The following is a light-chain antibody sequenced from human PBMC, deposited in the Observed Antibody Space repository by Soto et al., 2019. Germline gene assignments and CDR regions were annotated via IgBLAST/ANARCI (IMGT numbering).Light chain of an antibody. CDR1: HDIRKY. V-gene: IGKV1-33*01. CDR2: DAS. CDR3: QHYNSYSEA. J-gene: IGKJ1*01. Sequence: DIQMTQSPSSLSASVGDRVTITCQASHDIRKYLNWYQQKPGKAPKLLIYDASNMETGVPSRFTGSGSGTDFTFTISSLQPEDFATYYCQHYNSYSEAFGQGTKVDI.